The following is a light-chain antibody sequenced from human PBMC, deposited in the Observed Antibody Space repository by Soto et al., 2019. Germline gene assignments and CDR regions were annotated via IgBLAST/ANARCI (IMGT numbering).Light chain of an antibody. J-gene: IGKJ4*01. CDR1: QSVSSGY. CDR2: DTS. CDR3: HQYGNLPLT. Sequence: EIVLTQSPATLSLSPGERATVSCRASQSVSSGYLAWYQQKPGQAPRRLIYDTSTRATGIPDRFSGSGSGTDFTLTISRLEPEDFAVYYCHQYGNLPLTFGGGTKVDIK. V-gene: IGKV3-20*01.